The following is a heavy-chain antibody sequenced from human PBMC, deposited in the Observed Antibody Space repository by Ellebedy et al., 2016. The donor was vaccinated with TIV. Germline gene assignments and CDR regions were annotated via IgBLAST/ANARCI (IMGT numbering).Heavy chain of an antibody. J-gene: IGHJ1*01. V-gene: IGHV4-39*07. D-gene: IGHD6-13*01. Sequence: MPGGSLRLSCTVSGGSISSSSYYWGWIRQSPGKGLEWIGSIYYSGSTYYNPSLKSRVTISVDTSKNQFSLKLSSVTAADTAVYYCAREGSAPGKDYQDWGQGTLVTVST. CDR1: GGSISSSSYY. CDR2: IYYSGST. CDR3: AREGSAPGKDYQD.